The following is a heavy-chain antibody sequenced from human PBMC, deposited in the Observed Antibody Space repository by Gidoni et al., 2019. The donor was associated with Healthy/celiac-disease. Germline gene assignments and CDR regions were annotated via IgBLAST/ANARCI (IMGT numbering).Heavy chain of an antibody. CDR1: GGSFSGYY. V-gene: IGHV4-34*01. J-gene: IGHJ3*02. CDR3: ARGRYDYVWGSYSAFDI. Sequence: QVQLQQWGAGLLKPSETLSLTCAVYGGSFSGYYWSWIRQPPGKGLEWIGEINHSGSTNYTPSLKSRVTISVDTSKNQFSLKLSSVTAADTAVYYCARGRYDYVWGSYSAFDIWGQGTMVTVSS. CDR2: INHSGST. D-gene: IGHD3-16*01.